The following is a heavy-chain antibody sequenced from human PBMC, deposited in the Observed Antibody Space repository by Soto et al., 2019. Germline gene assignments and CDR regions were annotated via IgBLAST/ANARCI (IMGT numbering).Heavy chain of an antibody. CDR3: ARAKEQLAHFDY. D-gene: IGHD6-6*01. CDR2: IIPIFGTA. Sequence: SVKVSCKASGGTFSSYAIIWVRQAPGQGLEWMGGIIPIFGTANYAQKFQGRVTVTADESTSTAYMELSSLRSEDTAVYYCARAKEQLAHFDYWGQGTLVTVSS. J-gene: IGHJ4*02. CDR1: GGTFSSYA. V-gene: IGHV1-69*13.